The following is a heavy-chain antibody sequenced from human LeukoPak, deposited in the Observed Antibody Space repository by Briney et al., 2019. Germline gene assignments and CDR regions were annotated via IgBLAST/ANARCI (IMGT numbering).Heavy chain of an antibody. J-gene: IGHJ4*02. CDR2: ISYDGSNK. D-gene: IGHD6-13*01. CDR3: ARGSVTGGFRWSRIAAAGTHFDY. CDR1: GFTFSSYW. Sequence: PGGSLRLSCAASGFTFSSYWMSWVRQAPGKGLEWVAVISYDGSNKYYADSVKGRFTISRDNSKNTLYLQMNSLRAEDTAVYYCARGSVTGGFRWSRIAAAGTHFDYWGQGTLVTVSS. V-gene: IGHV3-30-3*01.